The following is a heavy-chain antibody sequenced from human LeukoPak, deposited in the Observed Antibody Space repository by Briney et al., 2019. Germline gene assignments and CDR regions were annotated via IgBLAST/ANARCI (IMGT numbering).Heavy chain of an antibody. Sequence: GGSLRLSCTASGFTFGDYAMSWVRQAPGKGLEWVGFIRSKAYGGTTEYAASVKGRFTIARDDSKSIAYLQMNSLKTEDTAVYFSISVDFVYWGQGTLVTVSS. D-gene: IGHD3-3*01. CDR2: IRSKAYGGTT. CDR1: GFTFGDYA. CDR3: ISVDFVY. J-gene: IGHJ4*02. V-gene: IGHV3-49*04.